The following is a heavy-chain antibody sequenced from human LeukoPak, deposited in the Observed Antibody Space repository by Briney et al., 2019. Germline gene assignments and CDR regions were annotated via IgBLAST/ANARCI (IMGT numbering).Heavy chain of an antibody. CDR1: GFTFSSYA. CDR2: MSGSGGST. CDR3: AKDIAGMGATSDY. J-gene: IGHJ4*02. Sequence: GGSLRLSCAASGFTFSSYAMSWVRPAPGKGLEWVSAMSGSGGSTYYADSVKGRFTISRDNSKNTLYLQMNSLRAEDTAVYYCAKDIAGMGATSDYWGQGTLVTVSS. V-gene: IGHV3-23*01. D-gene: IGHD1-26*01.